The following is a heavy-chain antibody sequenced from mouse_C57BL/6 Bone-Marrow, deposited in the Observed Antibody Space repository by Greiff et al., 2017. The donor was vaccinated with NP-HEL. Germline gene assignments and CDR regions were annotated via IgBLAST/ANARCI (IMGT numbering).Heavy chain of an antibody. CDR3: ASLRHDY. V-gene: IGHV1-81*01. J-gene: IGHJ2*01. CDR2: IYPRSGNT. CDR1: GYTFTSYG. Sequence: VQLQQSGAELARPGASVKLSCKASGYTFTSYGISWVKQRTGQGLEWIGEIYPRSGNTYYNEKFKGKATLTADKSSSTAYLELRSLTSAVSAVYFCASLRHDYWGQGTPLTVSS. D-gene: IGHD2-12*01.